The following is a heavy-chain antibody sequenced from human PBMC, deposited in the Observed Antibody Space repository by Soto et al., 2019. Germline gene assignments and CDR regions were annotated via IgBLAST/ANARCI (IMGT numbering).Heavy chain of an antibody. CDR3: ARSASNIVVVPAAMEDV. CDR2: ISSSSSYI. V-gene: IGHV3-21*01. CDR1: GFTFSSYS. J-gene: IGHJ6*04. Sequence: GGSLRLSCAASGFTFSSYSMNWVRQAPGKGLEWVSSISSSSSYIYYADSVKGRFTISRDNAKNSLYLQMNSLRAEDTAVYYCARSASNIVVVPAAMEDVWGKGTTVTVSS. D-gene: IGHD2-2*01.